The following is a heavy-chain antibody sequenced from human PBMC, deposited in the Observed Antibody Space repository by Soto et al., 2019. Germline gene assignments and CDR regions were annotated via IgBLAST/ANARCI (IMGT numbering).Heavy chain of an antibody. D-gene: IGHD3-10*01. CDR3: ARDRSSEVVVVRGVIPPWAYYYYGMDV. J-gene: IGHJ6*02. CDR1: GYTFTSYY. Sequence: ASVKVACKASGYTFTSYYMHWVRQAPRQGLEWMGIINPSGGSTSYAQKFQGRVTMTRDTSTSTVYMELSSLRSEDTAVYYCARDRSSEVVVVRGVIPPWAYYYYGMDVWGQGTTVTVSS. CDR2: INPSGGST. V-gene: IGHV1-46*01.